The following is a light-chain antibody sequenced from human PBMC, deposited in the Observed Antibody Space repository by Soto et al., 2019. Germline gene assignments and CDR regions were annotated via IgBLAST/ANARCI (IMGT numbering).Light chain of an antibody. V-gene: IGKV3-15*01. J-gene: IGKJ2*01. CDR3: QQYTSWPYT. Sequence: EIVMTQSPATLSVSPGERASLSCRASQSVGSNLAWYQQTAGQAPRLLIYGASTRATGIPARFSGSGSGTEFTLTISRMQSEDFEVYSCQQYTSWPYTFGQGTKLEIK. CDR2: GAS. CDR1: QSVGSN.